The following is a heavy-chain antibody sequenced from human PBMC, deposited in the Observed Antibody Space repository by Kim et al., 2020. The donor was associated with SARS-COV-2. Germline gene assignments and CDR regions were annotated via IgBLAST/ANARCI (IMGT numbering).Heavy chain of an antibody. CDR3: ARDLPSAYYYDSSGYYYPPGFDY. D-gene: IGHD3-22*01. CDR1: GGTFSSYA. J-gene: IGHJ4*02. V-gene: IGHV1-69*13. CDR2: IIPIFGTA. Sequence: SVKVSCKASGGTFSSYAISWVRQAPGQGLEWMGGIIPIFGTANYAQKFQGRVTITADESTSTAYMELSSLRSEDTAVYYCARDLPSAYYYDSSGYYYPPGFDYWGQGTLVTVSS.